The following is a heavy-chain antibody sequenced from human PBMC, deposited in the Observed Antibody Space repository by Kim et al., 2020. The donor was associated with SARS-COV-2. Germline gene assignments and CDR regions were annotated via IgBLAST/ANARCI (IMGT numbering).Heavy chain of an antibody. D-gene: IGHD2-15*01. J-gene: IGHJ6*01. CDR1: GFTFSSYA. CDR3: AREERYCSGGSCYYYYY. V-gene: IGHV3-30*04. CDR2: ISYDGSNK. Sequence: GGSLRLSCAASGFTFSSYAMHWVRQAPGKGLEWVAVISYDGSNKYYADSVKGRFTISRDNSKNTLYLQMNSLRAEDTAVYYCAREERYCSGGSCYYYYY.